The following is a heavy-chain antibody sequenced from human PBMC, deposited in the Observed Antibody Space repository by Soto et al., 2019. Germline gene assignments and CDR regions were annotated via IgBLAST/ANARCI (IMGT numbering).Heavy chain of an antibody. D-gene: IGHD4-17*01. Sequence: ETLSLTCTVSGGSISSSSYYWGWIRQPPGKGLEWIGSIYYSGSTYYNPSLKSRVTISVDTSKNQFSLKLSSVTAADTAVYYCALSPLGLRWYDYWGQGTLVTVSS. V-gene: IGHV4-39*01. CDR1: GGSISSSSYY. CDR3: ALSPLGLRWYDY. J-gene: IGHJ4*02. CDR2: IYYSGST.